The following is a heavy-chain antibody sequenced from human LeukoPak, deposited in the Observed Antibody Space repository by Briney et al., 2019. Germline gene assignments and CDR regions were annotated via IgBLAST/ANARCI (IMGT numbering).Heavy chain of an antibody. D-gene: IGHD2-15*01. CDR3: ARGYCSGDSCYQNYFDY. CDR1: GFTFSNYG. V-gene: IGHV3-33*01. CDR2: IWYDGSNE. J-gene: IGHJ4*02. Sequence: GGSLRLSCAASGFTFSNYGMHWVRQAPGKGLEWVAVIWYDGSNEYYADSVKGRFTISRDNSKNTLYLQMYSLRAEDTAVYFCARGYCSGDSCYQNYFDYWGQGTLVTVSS.